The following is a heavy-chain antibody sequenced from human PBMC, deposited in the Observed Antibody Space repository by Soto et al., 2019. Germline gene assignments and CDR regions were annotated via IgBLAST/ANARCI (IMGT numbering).Heavy chain of an antibody. D-gene: IGHD3-10*01. J-gene: IGHJ3*02. CDR3: ARLSMVRGVTPAAFDI. V-gene: IGHV5-10-1*01. Sequence: EVQLVQSGAEVKKPGESLRISCKGSGYSFTSYWISWVRQMPGKGLEWMGRIDPSDSYTNYSPSFQGHVTISADKSITTADLQWSSLKASDTAMYYWARLSMVRGVTPAAFDIWGQGTMVTVSS. CDR2: IDPSDSYT. CDR1: GYSFTSYW.